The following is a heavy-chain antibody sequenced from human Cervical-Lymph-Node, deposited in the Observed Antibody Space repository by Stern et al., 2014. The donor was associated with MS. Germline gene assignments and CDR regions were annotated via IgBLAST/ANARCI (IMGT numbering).Heavy chain of an antibody. CDR3: ARGTYCGGDCYWYFDL. J-gene: IGHJ2*01. CDR2: MLTSGNP. Sequence: QVQLQESGPGLVKPSETLSLTCNVSGDSMSGFYWTWIRPPPGKGLEWIGYMLTSGNPNTNPALKRRVTISVDASKRQFSLRLTSVTAADTAVYYCARGTYCGGDCYWYFDLWGRGTLVTVSS. D-gene: IGHD2-21*02. CDR1: GDSMSGFY. V-gene: IGHV4-59*01.